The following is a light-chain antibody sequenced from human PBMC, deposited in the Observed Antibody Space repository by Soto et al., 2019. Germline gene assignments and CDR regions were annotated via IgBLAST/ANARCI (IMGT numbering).Light chain of an antibody. V-gene: IGKV3-11*01. CDR1: QSVSAY. J-gene: IGKJ4*01. Sequence: EIVLTQSPANLSLSPGERATLSCRASQSVSAYLVWYQQKPGQVPRLLIYDASNRATGIPARFSGSGSGTDFTLTISSLEPEDFAVYYCRQRANWPLTFGGGTKVDIK. CDR3: RQRANWPLT. CDR2: DAS.